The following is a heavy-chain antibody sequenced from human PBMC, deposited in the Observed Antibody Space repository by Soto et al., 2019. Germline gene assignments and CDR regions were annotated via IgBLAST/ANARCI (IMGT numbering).Heavy chain of an antibody. V-gene: IGHV3-23*01. J-gene: IGHJ3*02. CDR1: GFTFSSYA. CDR2: ISGSGGST. Sequence: GGSLRLSCAASGFTFSSYAMSWARQAPGKGLEWVSAISGSGGSTYYADSVKGRFTISRDNSKNTLYLQMNSLRAEDTAVYYCAKDALYDFWSKAVGAFDIWGQGTMVTVSS. CDR3: AKDALYDFWSKAVGAFDI. D-gene: IGHD3-3*01.